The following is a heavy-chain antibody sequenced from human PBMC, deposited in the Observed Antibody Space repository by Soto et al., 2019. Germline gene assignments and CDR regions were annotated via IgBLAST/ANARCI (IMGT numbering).Heavy chain of an antibody. CDR2: IYYSGST. D-gene: IGHD2-15*01. V-gene: IGHV4-30-4*01. J-gene: IGHJ6*02. Sequence: PSETLSLTCTVSGGSISSGDYYWSWIRQPPGKGLEWIGYIYYSGSTYYNPSLKSRVTISVDTSKNQFSLKLSSVTAADTAVYYCARDRPGRGYCSGCSCYSNYYGMDVWRQRTTVTVSS. CDR1: GGSISSGDYY. CDR3: ARDRPGRGYCSGCSCYSNYYGMDV.